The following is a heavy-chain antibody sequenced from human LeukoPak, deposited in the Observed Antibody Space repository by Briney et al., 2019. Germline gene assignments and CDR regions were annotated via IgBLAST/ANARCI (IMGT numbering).Heavy chain of an antibody. CDR3: ARHIGGYNPNFDC. CDR2: ISYSGST. V-gene: IGHV4-61*05. J-gene: IGHJ4*02. CDR1: DGSISSSSFY. Sequence: PSETLSLTCTVSDGSISSSSFYWGWIRQPPGKGLEWIGYISYSGSTNYNPSLKSRVTISVDTSKNQFSLKLSSVTAADTAVYYCARHIGGYNPNFDCWGQGALVTVSS. D-gene: IGHD5-24*01.